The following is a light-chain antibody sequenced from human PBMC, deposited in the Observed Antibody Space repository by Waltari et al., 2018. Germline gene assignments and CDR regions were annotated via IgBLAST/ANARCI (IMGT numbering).Light chain of an antibody. CDR2: RAS. CDR1: QAISNS. Sequence: DIQMTQYTSSLSASVGDRVTITCRASQAISNSLAWYQQKPGKAPKVLLYRASTLESGVPSRFSGSGTGTDYTLTISSLQPEDFATYYCQQYAATPLTFGGGTKVEIK. J-gene: IGKJ4*02. CDR3: QQYAATPLT. V-gene: IGKV1-NL1*01.